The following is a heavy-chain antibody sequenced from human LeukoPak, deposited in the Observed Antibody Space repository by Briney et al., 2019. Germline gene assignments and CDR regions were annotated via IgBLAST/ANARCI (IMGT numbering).Heavy chain of an antibody. CDR3: AAVNCSSTSCQQYKYDY. CDR1: GYTFTGYY. CDR2: INPSGGST. J-gene: IGHJ4*02. D-gene: IGHD2-2*01. V-gene: IGHV1-46*01. Sequence: ASVKVSCKASGYTFTGYYMHWVRQAPGQGLEWMGIINPSGGSTSYAQKFQGRVTMTRDMSTSTAYMELSSLRSEDTAVYYCAAVNCSSTSCQQYKYDYWGQGTLVTVSS.